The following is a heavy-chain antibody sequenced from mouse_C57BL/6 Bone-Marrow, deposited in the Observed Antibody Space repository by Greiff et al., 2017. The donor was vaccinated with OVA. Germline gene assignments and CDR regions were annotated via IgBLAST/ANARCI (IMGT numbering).Heavy chain of an antibody. Sequence: QVQLQQSGAELVKPGASVKMSCKASGYTFTTYPIEWMKQNHGKSLEWIGNFHPYNDDTKYNEKFKGKATLTVEKSSSTVYLELSRLTSDDSEIYCCARPGDYDGNWFAYWGQGTLVTVSA. J-gene: IGHJ3*01. CDR2: FHPYNDDT. CDR1: GYTFTTYP. D-gene: IGHD2-4*01. CDR3: ARPGDYDGNWFAY. V-gene: IGHV1-47*01.